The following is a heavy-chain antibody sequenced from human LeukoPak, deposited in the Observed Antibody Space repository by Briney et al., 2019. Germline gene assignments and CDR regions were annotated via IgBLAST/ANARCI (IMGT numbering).Heavy chain of an antibody. Sequence: GGSLRLSCAASGFTFSSYGMHWVRQAPRKGLEWVAFIRYDGSNKYYADSVKGRFTISRDNSRDTLSLQMSSLRAEDTAVYYCVRHLATSGSYPLDYWGQGTLVTVSS. V-gene: IGHV3-30*02. D-gene: IGHD2-15*01. CDR1: GFTFSSYG. CDR2: IRYDGSNK. CDR3: VRHLATSGSYPLDY. J-gene: IGHJ4*02.